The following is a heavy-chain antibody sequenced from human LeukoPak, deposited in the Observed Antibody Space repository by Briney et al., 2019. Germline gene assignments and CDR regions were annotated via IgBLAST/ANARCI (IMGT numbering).Heavy chain of an antibody. J-gene: IGHJ4*02. CDR1: GFTFSNYW. Sequence: GGSLRLSCAAPGFTFSNYWLNWVRQAPGKGLEWVANIKQDGSEKYCVDSVKGRFTISRDNAKNSLFLQMNSLRAEDTAVYYCARTLMGGGALDYWGQGTLVTVSS. CDR3: ARTLMGGGALDY. CDR2: IKQDGSEK. D-gene: IGHD3-10*01. V-gene: IGHV3-7*03.